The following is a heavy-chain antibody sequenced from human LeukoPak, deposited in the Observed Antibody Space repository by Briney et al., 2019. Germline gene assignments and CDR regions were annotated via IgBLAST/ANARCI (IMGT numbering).Heavy chain of an antibody. CDR3: AKGGRWDYYDSSH. CDR2: ISGSGGST. Sequence: PGGSLRLSCAASGFTFSSYAMTWLRQAPGKGLEWVSGISGSGGSTFYADSVKGRFTISRDNSKNTLYLQMSSLRAEDTAVYYCAKGGRWDYYDSSHWGQGTMVTVSS. D-gene: IGHD3-22*01. V-gene: IGHV3-23*01. CDR1: GFTFSSYA. J-gene: IGHJ3*01.